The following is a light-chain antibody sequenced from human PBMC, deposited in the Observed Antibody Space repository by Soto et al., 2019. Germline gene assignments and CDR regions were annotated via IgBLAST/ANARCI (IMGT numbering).Light chain of an antibody. CDR1: SSNIGTNY. V-gene: IGLV1-47*01. J-gene: IGLJ2*01. Sequence: QSVLTQPPSASATPGQRVTISCSGSSSNIGTNYVYWYQHLPGTAPKLLIYRNDQRPSGVPDRFSGSMSGTAASLGITGLQTGDEADYYCGTWDNGLSAVFGGGTKLTVL. CDR2: RND. CDR3: GTWDNGLSAV.